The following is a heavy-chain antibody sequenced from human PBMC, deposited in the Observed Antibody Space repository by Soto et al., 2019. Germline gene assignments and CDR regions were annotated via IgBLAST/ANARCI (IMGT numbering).Heavy chain of an antibody. Sequence: GGSLRLSCAASGFTFSSYGMHWVRQAPGKGLEWVAVIWYDGSNKYYADSVKGRFTISRDNSKNTLYLQMNSLRAEDTAVYYCARDGWGGQLGASNWFDPWGQGTLVTVSS. V-gene: IGHV3-33*01. CDR3: ARDGWGGQLGASNWFDP. CDR1: GFTFSSYG. CDR2: IWYDGSNK. J-gene: IGHJ5*02. D-gene: IGHD6-6*01.